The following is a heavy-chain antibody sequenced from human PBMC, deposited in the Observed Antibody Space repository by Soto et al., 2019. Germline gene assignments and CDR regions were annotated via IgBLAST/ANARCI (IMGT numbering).Heavy chain of an antibody. J-gene: IGHJ4*02. CDR1: GFTFSDYY. V-gene: IGHV3-11*05. D-gene: IGHD6-19*01. Sequence: QVQLVESGGGLVKPGGSLRLSCAASGFTFSDYYMSWIRQAPGKGLEWVSYISSSSSYTNYADSVKGRFTISRDNAKNSLYLQMNSLRAEDTAVYYCARGYSSGWYIDDWGQGTLVTVSS. CDR2: ISSSSSYT. CDR3: ARGYSSGWYIDD.